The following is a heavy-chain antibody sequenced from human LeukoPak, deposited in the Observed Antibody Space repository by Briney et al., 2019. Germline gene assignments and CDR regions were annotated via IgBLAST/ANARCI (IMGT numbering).Heavy chain of an antibody. D-gene: IGHD6-6*01. CDR3: ARGREYSRELVYYFDY. J-gene: IGHJ4*02. Sequence: SETLSLTCTVSGGSISSYYWSWIRQPAGTALEWIGRIYTSGTITYNPSLKSRVTISVDTSKNQFSLKLSSVTAADTAVYYCARGREYSRELVYYFDYWGQGTLVTVSS. V-gene: IGHV4-4*07. CDR2: IYTSGTI. CDR1: GGSISSYY.